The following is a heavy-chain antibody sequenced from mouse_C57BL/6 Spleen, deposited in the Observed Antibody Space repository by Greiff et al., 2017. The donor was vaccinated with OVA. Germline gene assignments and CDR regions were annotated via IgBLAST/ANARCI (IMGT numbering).Heavy chain of an antibody. CDR2: INPSSGYP. CDR3: ARGGSDYEDWYFDV. V-gene: IGHV1-4*01. Sequence: QVQLQQSGAELARPGASVKMSCKASGYTFTSYTMHWVKQRPGQGLEWIGYINPSSGYPKYNQKFKDKATLTADKSSSTAYMQLSSLTSEDSAVYYCARGGSDYEDWYFDVWGTGTTVTVSS. J-gene: IGHJ1*03. D-gene: IGHD2-4*01. CDR1: GYTFTSYT.